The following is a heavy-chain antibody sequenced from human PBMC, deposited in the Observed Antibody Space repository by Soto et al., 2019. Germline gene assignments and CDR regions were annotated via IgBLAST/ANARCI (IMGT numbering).Heavy chain of an antibody. CDR3: ARLDNSGYYYEY. CDR1: GYSFTTYW. CDR2: IYIADSDT. J-gene: IGHJ4*02. V-gene: IGHV5-51*01. Sequence: GESLKISCNGSGYSFTTYWIGWVRQMPGKGLDWMGVIYIADSDTRYSPSFQGQVTISADKSISTAYLQWSSLKASDTAIYYCARLDNSGYYYEYWGQGTLVTVSS. D-gene: IGHD3-22*01.